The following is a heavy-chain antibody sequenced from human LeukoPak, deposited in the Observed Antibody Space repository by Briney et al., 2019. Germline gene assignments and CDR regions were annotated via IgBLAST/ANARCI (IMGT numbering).Heavy chain of an antibody. V-gene: IGHV1-24*01. D-gene: IGHD2-15*01. CDR3: ALTGYCSGGSRCSWLNWFDP. CDR2: FDPEDGET. CDR1: GYTLTELS. Sequence: ASVKVSCKVSGYTLTELSMHWVRQAPGKGLEWMGGFDPEDGETIYAQKFRGRVTMTEDTSTDTAYMELSSLRSEDTAVYYCALTGYCSGGSRCSWLNWFDPWGQGTLVTVSS. J-gene: IGHJ5*02.